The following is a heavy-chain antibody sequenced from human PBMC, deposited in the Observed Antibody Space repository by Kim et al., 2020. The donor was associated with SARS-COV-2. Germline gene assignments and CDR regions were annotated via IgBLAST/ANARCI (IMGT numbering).Heavy chain of an antibody. D-gene: IGHD3-3*01. CDR3: AVVASKLRFLNFEY. J-gene: IGHJ4*02. V-gene: IGHV3-23*01. Sequence: ADSVKGRFTISRDNAKNTLYLQLHSRRAEDTAVYYCAVVASKLRFLNFEYWGQGTLVTVSP.